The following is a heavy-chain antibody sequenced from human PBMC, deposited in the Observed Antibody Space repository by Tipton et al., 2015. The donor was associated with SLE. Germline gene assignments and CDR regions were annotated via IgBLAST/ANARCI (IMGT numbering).Heavy chain of an antibody. CDR3: ARSYCGGDCYSNAFDI. CDR2: ISSNGGST. V-gene: IGHV3-64*02. J-gene: IGHJ3*02. CDR1: GFTFSSYA. Sequence: SLRLSCAASGFTFSSYAMHWVCQAPGKGLEYVSAISSNGGSTYYADSVKGRFTISRDNSKNTLYLQMGSLRAEDMAVYYCARSYCGGDCYSNAFDIWGQGTMVTVSS. D-gene: IGHD2-21*01.